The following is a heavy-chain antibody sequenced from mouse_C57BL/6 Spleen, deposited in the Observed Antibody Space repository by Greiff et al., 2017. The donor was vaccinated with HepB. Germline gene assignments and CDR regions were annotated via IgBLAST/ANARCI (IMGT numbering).Heavy chain of an antibody. V-gene: IGHV1-18*01. Sequence: VQLKESGPELVKPGASVKIPCKASGYTFTDYNMDWVKQSHGKSLEWIGDINPNNGGTIYNQKFKGKATLTVDKSSSTAYMELRSLTSEDTAVYYCARPYYYGSSYWFDYWGQGTTLTVSS. CDR3: ARPYYYGSSYWFDY. J-gene: IGHJ2*01. CDR2: INPNNGGT. CDR1: GYTFTDYN. D-gene: IGHD1-1*01.